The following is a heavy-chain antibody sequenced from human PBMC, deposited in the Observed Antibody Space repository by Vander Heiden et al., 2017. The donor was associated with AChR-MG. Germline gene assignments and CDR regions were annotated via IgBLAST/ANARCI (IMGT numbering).Heavy chain of an antibody. CDR1: GFTFSSYG. D-gene: IGHD6-6*01. CDR2: IWYDGSNK. CDR3: ARESTNYGSSGNFDY. V-gene: IGHV3-33*01. Sequence: QVQLVESGGGVVQPGRSLRLSCAASGFTFSSYGMHWVRQAPGKGLEWVAVIWYDGSNKYYADAVKGRFTISRDNSKNTLYLQMNSLRAEDTAVYYCARESTNYGSSGNFDYWGQGTLVTVS. J-gene: IGHJ4*02.